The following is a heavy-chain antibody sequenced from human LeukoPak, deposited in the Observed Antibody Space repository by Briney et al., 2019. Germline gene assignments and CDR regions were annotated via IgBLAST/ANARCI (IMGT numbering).Heavy chain of an antibody. CDR2: IYSGGST. CDR1: GFTFSSYW. Sequence: PGGSLRLSCAASGFTFSSYWMSWVRQAPGKGLEWVSVIYSGGSTYYADSVKGRFTISRDNSKNTLYPQMNSLRAEDAAVYYCARTRSGSHFDYWGQGTLVTVSS. CDR3: ARTRSGSHFDY. J-gene: IGHJ4*02. V-gene: IGHV3-53*01.